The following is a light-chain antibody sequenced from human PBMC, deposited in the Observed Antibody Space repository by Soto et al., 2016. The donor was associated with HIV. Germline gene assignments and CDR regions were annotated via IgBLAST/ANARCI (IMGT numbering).Light chain of an antibody. CDR1: NIGSKG. CDR2: DDT. CDR3: QVWDTTNDHPVV. J-gene: IGLJ2*01. Sequence: SYELTQPPSVSVAPGKTARITCGGNNIGSKGVHWYRQKPGQAPVLVVCDDTDRPSGIPERFSGSNSGNTATLSINRVEAGDEAGYYCQVWDTTNDHPVVFGGGTKLTVL. V-gene: IGLV3-21*03.